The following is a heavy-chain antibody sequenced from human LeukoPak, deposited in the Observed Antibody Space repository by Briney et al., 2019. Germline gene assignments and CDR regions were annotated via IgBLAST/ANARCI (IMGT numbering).Heavy chain of an antibody. CDR2: ISVTDGGA. Sequence: GGSLRLSCAASGFPFSSSVMSWVRQAPEKGLEWVSIISVTDGGAHYADSVKGRFSVSRDTSKNTVYLQMNSLKAEDTATYYCAKVGPKSYFASGSYSDYWGQGTLVTVSS. D-gene: IGHD3-10*01. CDR1: GFPFSSSV. CDR3: AKVGPKSYFASGSYSDY. V-gene: IGHV3-23*01. J-gene: IGHJ4*02.